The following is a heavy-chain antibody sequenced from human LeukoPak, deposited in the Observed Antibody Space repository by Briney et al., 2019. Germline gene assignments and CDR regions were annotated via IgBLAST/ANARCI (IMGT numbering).Heavy chain of an antibody. J-gene: IGHJ4*02. Sequence: GGSLRLSCAASGFTFSNAWMSWVRQAPGKGLEWVGRIKSKTDGGTTDYAAPVKGRFTIPRDDSKNTLYLQMNSLKTEDTAVYYCTTERIAAAGFDYWGQGTLVTVSS. V-gene: IGHV3-15*01. D-gene: IGHD6-13*01. CDR1: GFTFSNAW. CDR2: IKSKTDGGTT. CDR3: TTERIAAAGFDY.